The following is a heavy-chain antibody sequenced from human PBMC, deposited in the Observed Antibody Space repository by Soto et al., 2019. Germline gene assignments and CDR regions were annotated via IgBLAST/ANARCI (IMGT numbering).Heavy chain of an antibody. Sequence: QVHLQESGPGLVTPSGTLSLTCAVSGVSISSSNWWTWVRQAPGKGLEWIGEMWPSGGTTYNPSLQNRVTISVDNSKNHRSLTLTSVTAADTAIYYCARCLHCSNGGRFDPWGQGALVTVSS. D-gene: IGHD2-8*01. V-gene: IGHV4-4*02. CDR1: GVSISSSNW. CDR3: ARCLHCSNGGRFDP. J-gene: IGHJ5*02. CDR2: MWPSGGT.